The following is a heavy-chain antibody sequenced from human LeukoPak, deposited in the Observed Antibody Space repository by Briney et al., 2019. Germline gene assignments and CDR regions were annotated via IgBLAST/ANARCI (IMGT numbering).Heavy chain of an antibody. CDR3: ARGTAAGHWYFDL. J-gene: IGHJ2*01. CDR1: GGTFSSYA. D-gene: IGHD6-13*01. V-gene: IGHV1-69*06. CDR2: IIPIFGTA. Sequence: SVKVSCKASGGTFSSYAISWVRQAPGQGLEWMGGIIPIFGTANYAQKFQGRVTITADKSTSTAYMELSSLRSEDTAVYYCARGTAAGHWYFDLWGRGTLVTVSS.